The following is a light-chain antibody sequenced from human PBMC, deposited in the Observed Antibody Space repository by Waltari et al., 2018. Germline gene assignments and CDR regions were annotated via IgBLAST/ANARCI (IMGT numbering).Light chain of an antibody. J-gene: IGKJ4*01. CDR1: QSFSSTY. CDR2: GAS. V-gene: IGKV3-20*01. Sequence: EIVLTQSPDTLSLSPGERVTLSCRASQSFSSTYLAWYQHKPGQAPRLLISGASSRATGIPDRFSGSGSGTDFTLTISRLEPEDFAVYYCHQHGSSPLTFGGGTKVEIK. CDR3: HQHGSSPLT.